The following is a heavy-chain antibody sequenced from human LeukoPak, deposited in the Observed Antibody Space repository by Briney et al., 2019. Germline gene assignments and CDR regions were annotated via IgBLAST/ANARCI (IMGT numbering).Heavy chain of an antibody. Sequence: SETLSLTCTVSGGSISSYYWSWIRQPPGKGLEWIGYIYYSGSTNYNPSLKSRVTISVDTSKNQFSLKLSSVTAADTAVYYCARIGYCTNGVCSDYFDYWGQGTLATVSS. CDR3: ARIGYCTNGVCSDYFDY. D-gene: IGHD2-8*01. CDR1: GGSISSYY. CDR2: IYYSGST. J-gene: IGHJ4*02. V-gene: IGHV4-59*01.